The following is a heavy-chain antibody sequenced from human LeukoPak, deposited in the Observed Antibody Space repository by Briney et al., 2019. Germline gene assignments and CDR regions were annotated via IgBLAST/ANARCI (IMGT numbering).Heavy chain of an antibody. CDR3: ARDGTYTDYDPDFDI. V-gene: IGHV3-30-3*01. J-gene: IGHJ4*02. Sequence: GGSLRLSCAASGFTFSTYAIHWVRQAPGKGLEWVSVISYDGNNKYYADSVKGRFTISRDNAKNSLYLQMNSLRAEDTAVFYCARDGTYTDYDPDFDIWGQGTLVTVSS. D-gene: IGHD5-12*01. CDR2: ISYDGNNK. CDR1: GFTFSTYA.